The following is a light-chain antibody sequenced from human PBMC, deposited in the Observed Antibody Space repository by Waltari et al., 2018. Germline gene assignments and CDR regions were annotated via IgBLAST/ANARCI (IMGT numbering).Light chain of an antibody. CDR3: QQSYSNPPWT. J-gene: IGKJ1*01. CDR1: QGISNS. CDR2: AAS. V-gene: IGKV1-NL1*01. Sequence: DIQMTQSPSSLSASVGDRATITCRASQGISNSLAWYQQKPGTAPKLLLYAASRLESGVPSRFSGSGAGTEYTLTISSLQPEDFATYYCQQSYSNPPWTFGQGTTVETK.